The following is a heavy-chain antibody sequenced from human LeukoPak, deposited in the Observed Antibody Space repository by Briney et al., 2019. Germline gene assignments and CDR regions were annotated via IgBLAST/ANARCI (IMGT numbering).Heavy chain of an antibody. V-gene: IGHV4-4*07. CDR3: ARGMENVPYYYDSSPRGSAFDI. CDR2: IYSSGST. D-gene: IGHD3-22*01. J-gene: IGHJ3*02. CDR1: GGSISNYY. Sequence: SETLSLTCTVSGGSISNYYWSWIRQPAGKGLEWIGRIYSSGSTNYNPSLQSRVTMSVDTSKNQFSLKLSSVTAADTAVYYCARGMENVPYYYDSSPRGSAFDIWGQGTMVTVSS.